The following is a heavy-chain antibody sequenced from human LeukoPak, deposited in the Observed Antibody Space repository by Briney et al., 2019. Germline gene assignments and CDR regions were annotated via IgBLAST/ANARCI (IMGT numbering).Heavy chain of an antibody. D-gene: IGHD6-19*01. CDR2: INTNTGNP. V-gene: IGHV7-4-1*02. J-gene: IGHJ4*02. CDR1: GYTFTSYA. Sequence: ASVKVSCKASGYTFTSYAMNWVRQAPGQGLEWMGWINTNTGNPTYAQGFTGRFVFSLDTSVSTAYLQISSLKAEDTAVYYCARDSEWLVRGNYFDYWGQGTLVPVSS. CDR3: ARDSEWLVRGNYFDY.